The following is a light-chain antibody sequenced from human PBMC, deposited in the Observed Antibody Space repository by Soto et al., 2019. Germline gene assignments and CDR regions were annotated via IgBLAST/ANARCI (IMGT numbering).Light chain of an antibody. CDR1: SSNIGSNT. Sequence: SVLTKAPSVSGTPGQRVTISCSGSSSNIGSNTVSWYQQVPGTAPKVLIYSNVQRPSGVPDRFSGSKSGTSASLAIGGLQSEDEADYYCAAWDGSLNGWVFGGGTKLTVL. V-gene: IGLV1-44*01. J-gene: IGLJ3*02. CDR2: SNV. CDR3: AAWDGSLNGWV.